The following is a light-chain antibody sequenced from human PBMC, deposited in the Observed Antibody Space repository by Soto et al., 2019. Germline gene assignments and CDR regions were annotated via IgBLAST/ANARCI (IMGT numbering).Light chain of an antibody. V-gene: IGLV2-14*01. CDR2: DVS. J-gene: IGLJ1*01. CDR3: SSYTSSSTYV. CDR1: SSDVGGYNY. Sequence: QSALTQPASVSGSPGQSITISCTGTSSDVGGYNYVSWYQQHPGKAPKLMIYDVSNRPSGVPNRFSGSKSGNTASLPISGLQAEDEADYYCSSYTSSSTYVFGTGTKLTVL.